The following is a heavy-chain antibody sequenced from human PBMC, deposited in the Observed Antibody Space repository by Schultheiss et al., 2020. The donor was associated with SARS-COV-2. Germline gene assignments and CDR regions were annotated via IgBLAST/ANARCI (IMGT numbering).Heavy chain of an antibody. J-gene: IGHJ5*02. CDR1: GGSINSGNYY. V-gene: IGHV4-39*01. CDR3: VRKGRWLQLGSGNWFDP. D-gene: IGHD5-24*01. CDR2: IYYSGST. Sequence: SETLSLTCTVSGGSINSGNYYWSWIRQHPGKGLEWIGYIYYSGSTYYNPSLKSRVTISVDTSKNQFSLKLTSVTAADTAVYYCVRKGRWLQLGSGNWFDPWGQGTLVTVSS.